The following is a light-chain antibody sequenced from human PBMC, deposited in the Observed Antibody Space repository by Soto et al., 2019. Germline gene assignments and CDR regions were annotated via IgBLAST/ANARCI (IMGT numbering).Light chain of an antibody. Sequence: QSALTQPASVSGSPGQSITISCIGTSSDVGSYNLVSWYQQHPGKAPRLIIYEGTKPSGVSNRFSGSKSGNTASLTISGLRDEDEADYYCSSYAASNTLVFGGGTQLTVL. J-gene: IGLJ2*01. CDR3: SSYAASNTLV. CDR1: SSDVGSYNL. CDR2: EGT. V-gene: IGLV2-23*01.